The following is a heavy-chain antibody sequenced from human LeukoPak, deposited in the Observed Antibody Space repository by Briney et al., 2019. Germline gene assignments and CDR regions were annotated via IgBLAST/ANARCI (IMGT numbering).Heavy chain of an antibody. J-gene: IGHJ6*03. Sequence: PGGSLRLSCAASGFIVSSNYMSWVRQAPGKGLEWVSVIYSGGSTYYADSVKGRFTISRDNSKNTLYLQMNSLRAEDTAVYYCARARNYYDSSGHYYMDVWGKGTTVTVSS. CDR3: ARARNYYDSSGHYYMDV. CDR1: GFIVSSNY. V-gene: IGHV3-53*05. D-gene: IGHD3-22*01. CDR2: IYSGGST.